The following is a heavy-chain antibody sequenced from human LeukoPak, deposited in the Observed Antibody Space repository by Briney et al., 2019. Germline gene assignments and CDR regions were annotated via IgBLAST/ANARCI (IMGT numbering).Heavy chain of an antibody. CDR2: KNPNSGNT. J-gene: IGHJ3*02. CDR3: AISLSSRGAFDI. V-gene: IGHV1-8*01. CDR1: GYTFTSYD. D-gene: IGHD6-19*01. Sequence: ASVKVSCKASGYTFTSYDINWVRQATGQGLEWMGWKNPNSGNTGYAQKFQGRVTMTRNTSISTAYMELSSLRSEDTAVYYCAISLSSRGAFDIWGQGTMVTVSS.